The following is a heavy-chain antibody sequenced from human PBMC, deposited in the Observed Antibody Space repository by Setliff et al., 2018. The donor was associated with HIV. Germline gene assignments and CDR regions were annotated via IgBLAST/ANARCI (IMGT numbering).Heavy chain of an antibody. CDR3: GRDRGWDRRYFEY. Sequence: GASVKVSCKASGHTFSDYGISWMRQAPGQGFEWLGWINAYNGDTNYAPKFQGRVTMTRDKPTSTAYMELRSLRSDDTAMYYCGRDRGWDRRYFEYGGQGSLVTVSS. J-gene: IGHJ4*02. CDR1: GHTFSDYG. V-gene: IGHV1-18*01. CDR2: INAYNGDT. D-gene: IGHD1-26*01.